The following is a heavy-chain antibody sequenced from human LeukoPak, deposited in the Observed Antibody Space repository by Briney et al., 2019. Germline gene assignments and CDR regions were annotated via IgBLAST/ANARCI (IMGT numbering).Heavy chain of an antibody. CDR3: ARLPTWPVLYSGYESFDY. CDR1: GGSFSGYY. J-gene: IGHJ4*02. V-gene: IGHV4-34*01. Sequence: SETLSLTCAVYGGSFSGYYWSWIRQPPGKGLEWIGEINHSGSTNYNPSLKSRVTISVDTSKNQFSLKLSAVTAADTAVYYCARLPTWPVLYSGYESFDYCGQRTLVTVSS. D-gene: IGHD5-12*01. CDR2: INHSGST.